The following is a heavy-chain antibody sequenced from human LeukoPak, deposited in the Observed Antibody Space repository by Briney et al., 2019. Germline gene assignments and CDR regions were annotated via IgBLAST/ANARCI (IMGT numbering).Heavy chain of an antibody. J-gene: IGHJ4*02. V-gene: IGHV1-2*02. Sequence: ASVKVSCKASGDTFTDHLIHWVRQAPGQGLEYMGWINPKSGGTEYAQKFLGRVTMTRDTSTSTASMELSRLRSDDTAVYLCARDLSTSSTWELDYWGQGTLVTVSS. D-gene: IGHD2/OR15-2a*01. CDR1: GDTFTDHL. CDR2: INPKSGGT. CDR3: ARDLSTSSTWELDY.